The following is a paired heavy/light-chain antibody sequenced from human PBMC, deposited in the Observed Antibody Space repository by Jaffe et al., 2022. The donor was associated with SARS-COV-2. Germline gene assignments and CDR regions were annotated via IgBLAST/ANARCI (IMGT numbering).Light chain of an antibody. CDR1: QSLLHSNGYTY. V-gene: IGKV2-28*01. CDR2: LGS. Sequence: DIVMTQSPLSLPVTPGEPASISCRSSQSLLHSNGYTYLDWYLQKPGQSPQLLIYLGSNRASGVPDRFSGSGSGTDFTLKISRVEAEDVGVYYCMQALQTPPTFGQGTRLEIK. CDR3: MQALQTPPT. J-gene: IGKJ5*01.
Heavy chain of an antibody. J-gene: IGHJ4*02. Sequence: EVQLLESGGGLVQPGGSLRLSCAASGFTFSTYAMNWVRQAPGKGLEWVSVISGSGDNTNYADSVKGRFTISRDNSMDMLYLQMNSLRAEDMAVYYCAKPHNGWYLFDYWGQGTLVTVSS. D-gene: IGHD6-19*01. V-gene: IGHV3-23*01. CDR1: GFTFSTYA. CDR2: ISGSGDNT. CDR3: AKPHNGWYLFDY.